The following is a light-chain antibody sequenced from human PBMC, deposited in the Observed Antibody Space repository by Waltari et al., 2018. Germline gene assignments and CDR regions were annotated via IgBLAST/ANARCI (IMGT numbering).Light chain of an antibody. CDR1: QSVSSS. CDR2: DAS. J-gene: IGKJ1*01. CDR3: QHRINWPT. V-gene: IGKV3-11*01. Sequence: EIVLTQSPGTLSLSPGERATLSCRASQSVSSSLAWYQHKPGRAPRLLLYDASKRATGIPARFSGSGSGTDFTLTISGLEPEDFAVYYCQHRINWPTFGQGTKVEIE.